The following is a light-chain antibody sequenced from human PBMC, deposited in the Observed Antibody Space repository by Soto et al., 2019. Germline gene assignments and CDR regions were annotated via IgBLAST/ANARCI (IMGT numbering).Light chain of an antibody. Sequence: QSVLTQPASVSGSPGQSITISCTGTSSDVGSYNYVPWYQQYPGKAPKLMIYDVSNRPSGVSYRFSGSKSGNTASLTISGLQAEDEADYYCSSYTTSSTHVVFGGGTQLTVL. J-gene: IGLJ2*01. CDR2: DVS. V-gene: IGLV2-14*01. CDR1: SSDVGSYNY. CDR3: SSYTTSSTHVV.